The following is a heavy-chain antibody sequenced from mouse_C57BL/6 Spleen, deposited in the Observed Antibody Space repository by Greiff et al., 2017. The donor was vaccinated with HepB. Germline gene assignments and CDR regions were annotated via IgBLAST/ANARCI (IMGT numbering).Heavy chain of an antibody. D-gene: IGHD3-2*02. V-gene: IGHV7-3*01. Sequence: EVKLMESGGGLVQPGGSLSLPCAASGFTFTDYYMSWVRQPPGKALEWLGFIRNKANGYTTEYSASVKGRFSISRDNSQSILYLQMNALRAEDSATYYCAREGDSSGYDAMDYWGQGTSVTVSS. J-gene: IGHJ4*01. CDR1: GFTFTDYY. CDR3: AREGDSSGYDAMDY. CDR2: IRNKANGYTT.